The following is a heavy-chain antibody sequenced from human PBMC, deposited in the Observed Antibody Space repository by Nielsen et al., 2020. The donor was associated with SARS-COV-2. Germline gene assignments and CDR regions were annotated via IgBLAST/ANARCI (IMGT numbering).Heavy chain of an antibody. D-gene: IGHD4-17*01. Sequence: KVSCKTSGYIFTSYWIGWVRQMSGKGLEWMGIIYPGDSDTRYSSSLQGQFTISADKSLNTAYLQWSSLTASDTAMYYCARRKEGYGDGDFDYWGQGTLVTVSS. J-gene: IGHJ4*02. CDR3: ARRKEGYGDGDFDY. CDR1: GYIFTSYW. V-gene: IGHV5-51*01. CDR2: IYPGDSDT.